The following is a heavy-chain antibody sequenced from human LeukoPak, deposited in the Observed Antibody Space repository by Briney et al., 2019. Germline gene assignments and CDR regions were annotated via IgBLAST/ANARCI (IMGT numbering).Heavy chain of an antibody. CDR2: ISGRSDDI. Sequence: GGSLRLSCAGSEFTFSSYSMHWVRQAPGKGLEWVSSISGRSDDIYYADSVQGRFTISRDNSKNSLYLQMKSLRAEDTALYYCARRGYHDYSGFDYWGQGTLVTVSS. D-gene: IGHD1-26*01. J-gene: IGHJ4*02. CDR3: ARRGYHDYSGFDY. CDR1: EFTFSSYS. V-gene: IGHV3-21*01.